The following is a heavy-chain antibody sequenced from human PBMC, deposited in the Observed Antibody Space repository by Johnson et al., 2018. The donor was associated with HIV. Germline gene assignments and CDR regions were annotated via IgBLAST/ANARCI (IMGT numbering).Heavy chain of an antibody. Sequence: QLVEYGGGVVQPGRSLRLSCAASGFSFSNAWMSWVRQAPGKGLEWVGRIKSKTDGETTDYAAPVTGRFTTSRDDSQNTLYLQMNSLKTEDTAMYYCTTDPGWNVYHAFDIWGQGTMVTVSS. V-gene: IGHV3-15*01. D-gene: IGHD1-1*01. CDR2: IKSKTDGETT. J-gene: IGHJ3*02. CDR1: GFSFSNAW. CDR3: TTDPGWNVYHAFDI.